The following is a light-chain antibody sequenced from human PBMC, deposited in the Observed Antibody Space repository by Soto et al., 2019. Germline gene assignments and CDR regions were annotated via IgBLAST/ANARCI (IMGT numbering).Light chain of an antibody. J-gene: IGKJ2*01. CDR2: GAS. Sequence: EIVLTQSPGTLSLSPGERATLSCRASQSVSSSYLAWYQHKPGQAPRLLIYGASSRATGIPDRFSGSGSGTDLTLTISRLEPEDLAVYYCHQYGSLPHTFGQGTKLEIK. V-gene: IGKV3-20*01. CDR1: QSVSSSY. CDR3: HQYGSLPHT.